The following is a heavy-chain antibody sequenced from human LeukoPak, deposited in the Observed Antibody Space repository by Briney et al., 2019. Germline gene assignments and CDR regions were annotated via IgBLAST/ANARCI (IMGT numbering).Heavy chain of an antibody. J-gene: IGHJ5*02. V-gene: IGHV1-2*02. CDR3: ARDFHYDFWSGYTYNWFDP. CDR2: INPNSGGT. CDR1: GYTFTSYG. D-gene: IGHD3-3*01. Sequence: GASVKVSCKASGYTFTSYGISWVRQAPGQGLEWMGWINPNSGGTNYAQKFQGRVTMTRDTSISTAYMELSRLRSDDTAVYYCARDFHYDFWSGYTYNWFDPWGQGTLVTVSS.